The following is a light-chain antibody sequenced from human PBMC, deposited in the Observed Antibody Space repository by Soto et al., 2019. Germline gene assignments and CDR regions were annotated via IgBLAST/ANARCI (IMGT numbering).Light chain of an antibody. Sequence: EIVMTQSPATLSVSPGERATLSCRASQSVSSNLAWYQQKPGQAPRLLIYGASTRATGIPARFSGSGSGTEFPLTISSLQAEDFAVYYCQQNNNWPQTFGQGTKLEIK. CDR1: QSVSSN. V-gene: IGKV3-15*01. CDR2: GAS. CDR3: QQNNNWPQT. J-gene: IGKJ2*01.